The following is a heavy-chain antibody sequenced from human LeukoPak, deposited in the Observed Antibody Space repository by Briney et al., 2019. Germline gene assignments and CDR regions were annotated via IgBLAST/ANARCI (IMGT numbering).Heavy chain of an antibody. CDR1: GGTFSSYA. CDR2: IIPIFGTA. D-gene: IGHD6-19*01. J-gene: IGHJ4*02. V-gene: IGHV1-69*01. Sequence: ASVKVSCKASGGTFSSYAISWVRQAPGQGLEWMGGIIPIFGTANYAQKSQGRVTITADESTSTAYMELSSLRSEDTAVYYCAGLIAVAGTGSGYWGQGTLVTVSS. CDR3: AGLIAVAGTGSGY.